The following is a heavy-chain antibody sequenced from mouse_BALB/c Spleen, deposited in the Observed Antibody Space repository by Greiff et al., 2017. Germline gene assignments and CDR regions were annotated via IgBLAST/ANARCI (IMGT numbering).Heavy chain of an antibody. V-gene: IGHV1-7*01. CDR1: GYTFTSYW. J-gene: IGHJ3*01. D-gene: IGHD1-1*01. Sequence: QVQLQQSGAELAKPGASVKMSCKASGYTFTSYWMHWVKQRPGQGLEWIGYINPSTGYTEYNQKFKDKATLTADKSSSTAYMQLSSLTSEDSAVYYCARDGSRFAYWGQGTLVTVSA. CDR2: INPSTGYT. CDR3: ARDGSRFAY.